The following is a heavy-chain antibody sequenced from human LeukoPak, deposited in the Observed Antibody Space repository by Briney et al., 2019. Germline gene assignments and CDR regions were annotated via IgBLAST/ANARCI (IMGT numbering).Heavy chain of an antibody. CDR1: GFTFSSYS. D-gene: IGHD2-15*01. Sequence: GSLRLSCAASGFTFSSYSMNWIRQPPGKGLEWIGEINHSGSTNYNPSLKSRVTISVDTSKNQFSLKLSSVTAADTAVYYCARVSSRYCSGGSCLLFDIWGQGTMVTVSS. CDR3: ARVSSRYCSGGSCLLFDI. CDR2: INHSGST. J-gene: IGHJ3*02. V-gene: IGHV4-34*01.